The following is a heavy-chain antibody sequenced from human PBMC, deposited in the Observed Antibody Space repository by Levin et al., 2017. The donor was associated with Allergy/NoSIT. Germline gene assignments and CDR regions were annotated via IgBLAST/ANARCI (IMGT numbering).Heavy chain of an antibody. D-gene: IGHD3-10*01. CDR2: IKQDGSEK. Sequence: SCAASGFTFSSYWMSWVRQAPGKGLEWVANIKQDGSEKYYVDSVKGRFTISRDNAKNSLYLQMNSLRAEDTAVYYCARVNYYGSGSYFGDWYFDRWGRGTLVTVSS. CDR1: GFTFSSYW. CDR3: ARVNYYGSGSYFGDWYFDR. V-gene: IGHV3-7*01. J-gene: IGHJ2*01.